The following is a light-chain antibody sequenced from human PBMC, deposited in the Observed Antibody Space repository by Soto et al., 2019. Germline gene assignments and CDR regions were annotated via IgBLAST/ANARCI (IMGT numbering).Light chain of an antibody. CDR1: QSVLFTSSNKNF. CDR3: QQYYTTPWT. J-gene: IGKJ1*01. Sequence: DTVMTQSPDSLAVSLGERATINCKSSQSVLFTSSNKNFLTWYQQKPGQPPKLLIYWASTRESGVPDRFSGSASGTNFTLTISSLQAEDVAVYYCQQYYTTPWTFGQGTKVDIK. CDR2: WAS. V-gene: IGKV4-1*01.